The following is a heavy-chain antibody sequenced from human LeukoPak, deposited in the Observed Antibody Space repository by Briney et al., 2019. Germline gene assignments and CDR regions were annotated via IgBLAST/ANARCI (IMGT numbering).Heavy chain of an antibody. Sequence: VGSPRLSCAASGFTFSSYWMSWVRQAPGKGLEWVANIKQDGSEKYYVDSVKGRFTISRDNAKNSLYLQMNSLRAEDTAVYYCARDYYYESSGSVYWGQGTQVTVSS. V-gene: IGHV3-7*05. D-gene: IGHD3-22*01. CDR2: IKQDGSEK. CDR1: GFTFSSYW. CDR3: ARDYYYESSGSVY. J-gene: IGHJ4*02.